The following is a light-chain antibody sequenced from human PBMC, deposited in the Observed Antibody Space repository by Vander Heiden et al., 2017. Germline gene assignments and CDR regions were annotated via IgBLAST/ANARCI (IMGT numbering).Light chain of an antibody. V-gene: IGLV1-47*02. CDR1: SSNIGSSY. J-gene: IGLJ1*01. CDR3: AAWDDSLSGYV. CDR2: SNN. Sequence: QSVLTQPPSASGTPGQRVTISCSGSSSNIGSSYVYWYQQLPGTAPKHLIYSNNQRPSGVPDRFSGSKSGTAASLAISGLRSEDEADYYCAAWDDSLSGYVFGTGTKVTVL.